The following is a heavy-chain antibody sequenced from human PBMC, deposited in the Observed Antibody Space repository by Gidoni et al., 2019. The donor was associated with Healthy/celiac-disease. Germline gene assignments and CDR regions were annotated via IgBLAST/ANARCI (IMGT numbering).Heavy chain of an antibody. CDR1: GYTFTGYY. Sequence: QVQLVQSGAEVKKPGASVKVSCKASGYTFTGYYMHWVRQAPGQGLEWMGWINPNSGGTNYAQKFQGWVTMTRDTSISTAYMELSRLRSDDTAVYYCARDAAGYSSPVSYYYGMDVWGQGTTVTVSS. D-gene: IGHD6-13*01. J-gene: IGHJ6*02. V-gene: IGHV1-2*04. CDR3: ARDAAGYSSPVSYYYGMDV. CDR2: INPNSGGT.